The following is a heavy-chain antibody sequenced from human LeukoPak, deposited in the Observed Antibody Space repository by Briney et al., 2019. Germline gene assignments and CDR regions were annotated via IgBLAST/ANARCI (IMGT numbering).Heavy chain of an antibody. Sequence: PSQTLSLTCTVSGGSISSGSYYWSWIRQPAGKGLEWIGRIYTSGSTNYNPSLKSRVTMSVDTSKDQFSLKLSSVTAADTAVYYCARDVRYYYDSSGGGFDYWGQGTLVTVSS. CDR1: GGSISSGSYY. J-gene: IGHJ4*02. CDR2: IYTSGST. CDR3: ARDVRYYYDSSGGGFDY. V-gene: IGHV4-61*02. D-gene: IGHD3-22*01.